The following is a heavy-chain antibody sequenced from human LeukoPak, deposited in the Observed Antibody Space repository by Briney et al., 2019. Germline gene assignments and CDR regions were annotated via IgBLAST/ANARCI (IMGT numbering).Heavy chain of an antibody. V-gene: IGHV4-59*01. CDR1: GGSISSYY. CDR2: IYYSGSI. D-gene: IGHD3/OR15-3a*01. J-gene: IGHJ4*02. Sequence: SSETLSLTCTVSGGSISSYYWSWIRQPPGKGLEWIGYIYYSGSINYNPSLKSRVTISVDTSKNQFSLRLSSVTAADTAVYYCASQTGSGLFILPGGQGTLVTVSS. CDR3: ASQTGSGLFILP.